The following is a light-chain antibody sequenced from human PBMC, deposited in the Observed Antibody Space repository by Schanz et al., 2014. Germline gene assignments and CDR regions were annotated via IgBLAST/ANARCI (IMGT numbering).Light chain of an antibody. CDR1: SSDVGSYNL. Sequence: QSALTQPASVSGSPGQSITISCTGTSSDVGSYNLVSWYQQHPAKAPKVMIYEGSKRPSGVSNRFSGSKSGNTASLTISGLQPEDEADYYCCSNAGGSTSWVFGGGTKLTVL. CDR2: EGS. J-gene: IGLJ3*02. V-gene: IGLV2-23*01. CDR3: CSNAGGSTSWV.